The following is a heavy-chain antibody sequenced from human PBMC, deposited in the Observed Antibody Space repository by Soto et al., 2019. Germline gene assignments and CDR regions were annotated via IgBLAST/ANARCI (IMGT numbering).Heavy chain of an antibody. CDR1: GYTFTSYY. D-gene: IGHD5-12*01. Sequence: ASVKVSFKASGYTFTSYYMHWVRQAPGQGLEWMGIINPSGGSTSYAQKFQGRVTMTRDTSTSTVYMELSSLRSEDTAVYYCARVRSGYDYVYWGQGTLVTVSS. CDR2: INPSGGST. V-gene: IGHV1-46*01. J-gene: IGHJ4*02. CDR3: ARVRSGYDYVY.